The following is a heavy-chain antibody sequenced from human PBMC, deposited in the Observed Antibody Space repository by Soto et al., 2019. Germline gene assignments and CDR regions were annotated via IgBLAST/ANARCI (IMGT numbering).Heavy chain of an antibody. V-gene: IGHV4-59*08. CDR1: GGSISSYY. D-gene: IGHD6-13*01. CDR3: ARGSTGYSSSWYRY. Sequence: QVQLQESGPGLVKPSETLSLTCTVSGGSISSYYWSWIRQPPGKGLEWIGYSYNSGSTNYNPSLKSRVTISVDTSKNQFSLKLSSVTAADTAVYYCARGSTGYSSSWYRYWGQGTLVTVSS. CDR2: SYNSGST. J-gene: IGHJ4*02.